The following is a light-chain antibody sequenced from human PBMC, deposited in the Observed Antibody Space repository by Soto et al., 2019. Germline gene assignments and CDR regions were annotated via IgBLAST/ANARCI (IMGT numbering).Light chain of an antibody. CDR1: QGIGDA. J-gene: IGKJ3*01. V-gene: IGKV1D-13*01. Sequence: AIQLTQSPSSLSASVGDRVTITCRASQGIGDAIAWYQQKPGRPPKLLIYDASRLESGVPSRFSGSGSGTDFTLAISSLQPEDFTTYHCQQFNDYPLTFGPGTRVDIK. CDR2: DAS. CDR3: QQFNDYPLT.